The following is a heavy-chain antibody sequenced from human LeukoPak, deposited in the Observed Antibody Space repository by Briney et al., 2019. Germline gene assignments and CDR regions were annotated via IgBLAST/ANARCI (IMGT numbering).Heavy chain of an antibody. J-gene: IGHJ4*02. D-gene: IGHD3-22*01. CDR3: ARDKSVYYDTSGSRFDY. Sequence: PGGSLRLSCAASGFTFSSYWMSWVRQAPGKGLEWVAIIKQDGSEKYYVDSVKGRFTISRDNAKNSLYLQMNSLRAEDTAVYYCARDKSVYYDTSGSRFDYWGQGTLVTVSS. CDR1: GFTFSSYW. V-gene: IGHV3-7*01. CDR2: IKQDGSEK.